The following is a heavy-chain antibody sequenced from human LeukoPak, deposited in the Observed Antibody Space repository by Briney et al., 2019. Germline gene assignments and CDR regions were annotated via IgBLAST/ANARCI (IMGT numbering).Heavy chain of an antibody. CDR2: ISYDGSNE. Sequence: GGSLRLSCAASGFTFSSYGMHWVRQAPGKGLEWVAVISYDGSNEYYADSVKGRFTISRDNSKNTLYLQMNSLRAEDTAVYYCANPGVEMATITGLDYWGQGTLVTVSS. D-gene: IGHD5-24*01. CDR3: ANPGVEMATITGLDY. V-gene: IGHV3-30*18. J-gene: IGHJ4*02. CDR1: GFTFSSYG.